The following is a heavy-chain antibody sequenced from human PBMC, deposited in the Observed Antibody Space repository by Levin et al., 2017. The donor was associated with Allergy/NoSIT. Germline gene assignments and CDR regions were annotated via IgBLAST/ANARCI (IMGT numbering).Heavy chain of an antibody. V-gene: IGHV1-2*06. CDR1: GYTFTGFY. J-gene: IGHJ4*01. CDR2: INPDSGDT. CDR3: ARVEDSLGYCSGGTCQGGFEY. Sequence: ASVKVSCKASGYTFTGFYMHWVRQAPGQGLEWLGRINPDSGDTTYAQKFQGRVTMTRDTSISTAHMELRRLRSDDTAVYFCARVEDSLGYCSGGTCQGGFEYWGQGTLVTVSS. D-gene: IGHD2-15*01.